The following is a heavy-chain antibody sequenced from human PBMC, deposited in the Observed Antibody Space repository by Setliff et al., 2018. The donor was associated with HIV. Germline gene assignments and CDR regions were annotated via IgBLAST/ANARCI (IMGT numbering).Heavy chain of an antibody. J-gene: IGHJ3*02. CDR1: GYSFTTRW. CDR2: IYPGDSDV. D-gene: IGHD3-9*01. Sequence: PGESLKISCRGSGYSFTTRWIGWVRQKPGKGLEWMGIIYPGDSDVRFSPSFRGQVTISTNTSISTVSLQWNTLKASDTAMYFCARGIGFTRRYDAFDIWGQGTMVTVSS. CDR3: ARGIGFTRRYDAFDI. V-gene: IGHV5-51*01.